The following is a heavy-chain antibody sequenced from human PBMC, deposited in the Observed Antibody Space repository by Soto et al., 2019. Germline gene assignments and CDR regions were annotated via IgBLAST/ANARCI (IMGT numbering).Heavy chain of an antibody. Sequence: GGSLRLSCAASGFTFSSYSMNWVRQAPGKGLEWVSSISSSSSYIYYADSVKGRFTISRDNAKNSRYLQMNSLRAEDTAVYYCARVVSIAARGYYYYGMDVWGQGTTVTVSS. D-gene: IGHD6-6*01. V-gene: IGHV3-21*01. CDR3: ARVVSIAARGYYYYGMDV. CDR2: ISSSSSYI. CDR1: GFTFSSYS. J-gene: IGHJ6*02.